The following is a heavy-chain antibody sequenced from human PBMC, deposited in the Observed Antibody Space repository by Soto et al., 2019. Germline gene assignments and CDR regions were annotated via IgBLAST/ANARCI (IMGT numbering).Heavy chain of an antibody. Sequence: QITLKESGPPLVKPTQTLTLTCTFSGFSLSTSGVGVGWIRQPPGKALEWLALIYWDDDKRYSPSLKSRLTITKDTTKNPVVLTMTNMDPVDTAKYYCAHSRDDYGDYYPGYFQHWGQGTLVTVSS. D-gene: IGHD4-17*01. J-gene: IGHJ1*01. V-gene: IGHV2-5*02. CDR1: GFSLSTSGVG. CDR2: IYWDDDK. CDR3: AHSRDDYGDYYPGYFQH.